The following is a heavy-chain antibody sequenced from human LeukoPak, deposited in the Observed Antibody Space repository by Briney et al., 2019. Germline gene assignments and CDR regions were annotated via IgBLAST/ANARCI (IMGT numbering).Heavy chain of an antibody. D-gene: IGHD3-22*01. J-gene: IGHJ4*02. CDR2: THYRSKWYN. CDR3: ARGYDSSGYYYN. CDR1: GDSASSNSAA. V-gene: IGHV6-1*01. Sequence: SQTLSFTCAISGDSASSNSAAWNWIRQSPSRGLEWLGRTHYRSKWYNDYAVSVKSRISINPDTSQNQFSLQLNSVTPEDTAVYYCARGYDSSGYYYNWGQGTLVTVSS.